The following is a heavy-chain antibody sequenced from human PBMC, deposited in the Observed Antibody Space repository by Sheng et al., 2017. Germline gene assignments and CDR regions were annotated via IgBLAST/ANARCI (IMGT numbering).Heavy chain of an antibody. CDR2: IIPIFGTA. CDR3: ARKACSSTSCYPYYYYYMDV. J-gene: IGHJ6*03. D-gene: IGHD2-2*01. Sequence: QVQLVQSGAEVKKPGSSVKVSCKASGGTFSSYAISWVRQAPGQGLEWMGGIIPIFGTANYAQKFHGRVTITADESTSTAYMELSSLRSEDTAVYYCARKACSSTSCYPYYYYYMDVWGQGTTVTVSS. V-gene: IGHV1-69*13. CDR1: GGTFSSYA.